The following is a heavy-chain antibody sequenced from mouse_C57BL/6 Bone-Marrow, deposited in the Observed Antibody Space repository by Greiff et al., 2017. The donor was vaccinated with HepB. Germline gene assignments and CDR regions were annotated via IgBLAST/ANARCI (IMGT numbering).Heavy chain of an antibody. CDR1: GFSLTSYG. V-gene: IGHV2-6-1*01. CDR3: ARHYITTAYYAMDY. CDR2: IWSDGST. D-gene: IGHD1-1*01. J-gene: IGHJ4*01. Sequence: QVQLKESGPGLVAPSQSLSITCTVSGFSLTSYGVHWVRQPPGKGLEWLVVIWSDGSTTYNSALKSRLSISKDNTKSQVFLKMNRLQTDDTAMYYCARHYITTAYYAMDYWGQGTSVTVSS.